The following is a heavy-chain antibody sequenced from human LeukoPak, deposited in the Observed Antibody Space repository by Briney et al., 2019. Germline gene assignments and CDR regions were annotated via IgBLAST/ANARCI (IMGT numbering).Heavy chain of an antibody. CDR1: GGSLSSGGYS. CDR2: ISDSGSS. V-gene: IGHV4-30-2*01. CDR3: ARVYATGFDI. Sequence: SETLSLTCTVSGGSLSSGGYSWSWIRQPPGKGLQCIGYISDSGSSYYNPSLKSRVTFSVDRPKNQFSLKLNSVSAADTAVYYCARVYATGFDIWGQGTMVTVSS. J-gene: IGHJ3*02. D-gene: IGHD1-26*01.